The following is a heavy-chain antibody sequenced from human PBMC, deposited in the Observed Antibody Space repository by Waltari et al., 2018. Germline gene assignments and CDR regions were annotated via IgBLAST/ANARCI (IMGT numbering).Heavy chain of an antibody. D-gene: IGHD5-18*01. CDR2: INHTGST. V-gene: IGHV4-34*01. CDR1: GGSFSNYY. Sequence: QVQLQQWGAGLLKPSETLSLTCGVYGGSFSNYYWNWIRQPPGKGREWIGEINHTGSTNYTPSLKSRVTISIDTSNNQFSLKLSSVTAADTAVYFCARGGRYNYGLYFDYWGQGTLVTVSS. J-gene: IGHJ4*02. CDR3: ARGGRYNYGLYFDY.